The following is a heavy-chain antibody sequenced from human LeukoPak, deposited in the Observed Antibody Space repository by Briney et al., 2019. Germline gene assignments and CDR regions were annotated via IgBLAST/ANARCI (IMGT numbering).Heavy chain of an antibody. J-gene: IGHJ4*02. Sequence: GGSLRLSCTASGFTFGDYAMSWVRQAPGKGLEWVGFISGIGYGGTTDYAASVKSRFTISTDDSKSIAYLQMNSLKTEDTAVYYCTRDRISGWQTEGDFDYWGQGTLVTVSS. CDR3: TRDRISGWQTEGDFDY. D-gene: IGHD6-19*01. V-gene: IGHV3-49*04. CDR2: ISGIGYGGTT. CDR1: GFTFGDYA.